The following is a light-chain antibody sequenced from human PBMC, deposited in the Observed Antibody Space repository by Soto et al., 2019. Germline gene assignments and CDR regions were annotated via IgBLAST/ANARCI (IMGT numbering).Light chain of an antibody. CDR3: MQGTHWPPT. Sequence: EVVMTQSPLSLPVTLGQPASISCRSSQSLVYSDGNTYLNWFQQRPGQSPRRLIYKVSNRDSGVPDRFSGSESGTDFTLKISRVEAEDVGVYYCMQGTHWPPTFGQGTKVEIK. CDR2: KVS. J-gene: IGKJ1*01. CDR1: QSLVYSDGNTY. V-gene: IGKV2-30*01.